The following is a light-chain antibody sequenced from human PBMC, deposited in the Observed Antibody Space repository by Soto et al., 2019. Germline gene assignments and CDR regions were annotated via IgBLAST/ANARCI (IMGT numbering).Light chain of an antibody. V-gene: IGLV4-69*01. CDR3: QTGGTGIV. CDR1: SGHSSYA. CDR2: LDSDGSH. Sequence: QPVLTQSPSASASLGASVKLTCTLSSGHSSYAIAWHQQQPEKGPRYLMRLDSDGSHSKGDGIPDRFSGSSSGAERYLTISSLQSDDEADYYWQTGGTGIVFGGGTKLTVL. J-gene: IGLJ2*01.